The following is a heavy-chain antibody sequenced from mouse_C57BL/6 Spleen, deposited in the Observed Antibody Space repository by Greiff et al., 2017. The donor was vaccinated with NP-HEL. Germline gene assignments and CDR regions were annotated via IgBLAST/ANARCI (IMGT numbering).Heavy chain of an antibody. Sequence: QVQLQQPGAELVRPGSSVKLSCKASGYTFTSYWMDWVKQRPGQGLEWIGNIYHSDSETHYNQKFKDKATLTVDKSSSTAYMQLSSLTSEDSAVYYCARRIITTVYYFDYWGQGTTLTVSS. CDR3: ARRIITTVYYFDY. D-gene: IGHD1-1*01. CDR1: GYTFTSYW. J-gene: IGHJ2*01. CDR2: IYHSDSET. V-gene: IGHV1-61*01.